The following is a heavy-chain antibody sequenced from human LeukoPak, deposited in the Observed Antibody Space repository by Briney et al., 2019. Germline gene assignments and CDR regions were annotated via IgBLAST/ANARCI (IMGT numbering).Heavy chain of an antibody. CDR2: VYPADSEP. CDR3: ARPGDPDLAGYIQH. D-gene: IGHD7-27*01. CDR1: GYSFTSCC. Sequence: PGESLKISCKGSGYSFTSCCIACVRQLPGEGGVWLVGVYPADSEPNYSHSFKGQVTISVDKSIKNASLQWNNLKASDSAMYYCARPGDPDLAGYIQHWGQGTLVTVSS. J-gene: IGHJ1*01. V-gene: IGHV5-51*01.